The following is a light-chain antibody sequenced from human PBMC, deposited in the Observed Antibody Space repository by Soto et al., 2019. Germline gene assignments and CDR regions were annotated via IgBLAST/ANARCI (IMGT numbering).Light chain of an antibody. J-gene: IGKJ2*01. CDR2: ATS. CDR1: QRVTSK. CDR3: QQYNNWPHT. V-gene: IGKV3-15*01. Sequence: EIVMTQYPVTLSLSPGERATLSCRASQRVTSKLAWFQQKPGQAPRLLIYATSTRATGVPARFSGSGSGTEFTLTISSLQSEDFAVYSCQQYNNWPHTFGQGTKLEIK.